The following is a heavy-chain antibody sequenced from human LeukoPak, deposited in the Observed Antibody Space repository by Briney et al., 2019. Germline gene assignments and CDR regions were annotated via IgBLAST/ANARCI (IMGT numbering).Heavy chain of an antibody. Sequence: PSETLSLTCTVSGGSISSYYWSWIRQPPGKGLEWIGYIYYSGSTNYNPSLKSRVTISVDTSKNQFSLKLSSVTAADTAVYYCARGLLMVYAEWNIDSYYFDYWGQGTLVTVSS. D-gene: IGHD2-8*01. CDR2: IYYSGST. J-gene: IGHJ4*02. CDR1: GGSISSYY. V-gene: IGHV4-59*01. CDR3: ARGLLMVYAEWNIDSYYFDY.